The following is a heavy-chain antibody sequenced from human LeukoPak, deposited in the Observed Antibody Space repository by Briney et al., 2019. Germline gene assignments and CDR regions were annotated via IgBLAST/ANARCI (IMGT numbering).Heavy chain of an antibody. D-gene: IGHD4-17*01. CDR2: ISGSGGST. J-gene: IGHJ4*02. CDR1: GFTFSSYA. V-gene: IGHV3-23*01. CDR3: AKWGTDYGDGCGY. Sequence: GGSLRLSCATSGFTFSSYAMSWVRQAPGKGLEWVSAISGSGGSTYSADSVKGRFTISRDNSKNTLYLQMNSLRAEDTAVYYCAKWGTDYGDGCGYWGQGTLVTVSS.